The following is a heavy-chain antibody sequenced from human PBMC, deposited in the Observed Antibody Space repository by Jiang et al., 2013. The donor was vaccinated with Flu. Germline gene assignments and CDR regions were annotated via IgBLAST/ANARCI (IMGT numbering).Heavy chain of an antibody. V-gene: IGHV2-5*02. CDR2: IYWDDDE. J-gene: IGHJ4*02. Sequence: KPTQTLTLTCTFSGFSLSTSGVGVGWIRQPPGKALEWLALIYWDDDERYSPLLKSRLTITKDTSKNQVVLTMTNMDPVDTGTYYCAHNIGYSNGXWAYYFDQWGQGTLVTVSS. CDR3: AHNIGYSNGXWAYYFDQ. D-gene: IGHD4-11*01. CDR1: GFSLSTSGVG.